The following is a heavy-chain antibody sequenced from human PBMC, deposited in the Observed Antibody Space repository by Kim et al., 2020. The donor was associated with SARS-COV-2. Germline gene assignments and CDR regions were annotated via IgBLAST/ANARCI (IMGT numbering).Heavy chain of an antibody. CDR2: IWYDGSNK. J-gene: IGHJ6*02. CDR1: GFTFSSYG. CDR3: ARDGPVQLWLLEGGFDYYYGMDV. Sequence: GGSLRLSCAASGFTFSSYGMHWVRQAPGKGLEWVAVIWYDGSNKYYADSVKGRFTISRDNSKNTLYLQMNSLRAEDTAVYYCARDGPVQLWLLEGGFDYYYGMDVWGQGTTVTVSS. D-gene: IGHD5-18*01. V-gene: IGHV3-33*01.